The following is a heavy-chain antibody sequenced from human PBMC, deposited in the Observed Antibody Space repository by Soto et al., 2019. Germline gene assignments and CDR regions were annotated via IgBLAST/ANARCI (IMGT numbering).Heavy chain of an antibody. CDR3: ARHLTYCSAGSCYSDFPYHGMDV. J-gene: IGHJ6*02. CDR2: IFYSGST. Sequence: QLQLQESGPGLVKPSETLSLTCTVSGGSISSSSYYWGWIRQPPGKGLEWIGSIFYSGSTYYNPSLKSRVTISVDTSKNQFSLKLSSVTAADTAVYYCARHLTYCSAGSCYSDFPYHGMDVWGQGTTVTVSS. CDR1: GGSISSSSYY. D-gene: IGHD2-15*01. V-gene: IGHV4-39*01.